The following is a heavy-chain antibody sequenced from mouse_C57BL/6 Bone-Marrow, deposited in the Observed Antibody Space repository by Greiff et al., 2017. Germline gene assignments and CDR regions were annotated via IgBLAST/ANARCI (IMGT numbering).Heavy chain of an antibody. D-gene: IGHD2-4*01. CDR2: IHPNSGST. CDR3: AENYERGLAY. CDR1: GYTFTSYW. J-gene: IGHJ3*01. V-gene: IGHV1-64*01. Sequence: QVQLQQPGAELVKPGASVKLSCKASGYTFTSYWMHWVKQRPGQGLEWIGMIHPNSGSTNYNEKFKSKATLTVDKSSSTAYMQLSRLTAEDSAVYYCAENYERGLAYWGQGTLVTVSA.